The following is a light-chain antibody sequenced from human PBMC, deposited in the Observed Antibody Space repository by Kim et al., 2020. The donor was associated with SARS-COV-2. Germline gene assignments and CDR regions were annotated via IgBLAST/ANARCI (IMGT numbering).Light chain of an antibody. J-gene: IGKJ1*01. CDR2: GAS. V-gene: IGKV3-20*01. Sequence: SPGERATRSCRASQGVTSRNLAWYQQKPGQAPRLLIYGASSRAIGIPDRFSGSGSGTDFTLIITRLEPEDFAVYYCQQYGSSPRTFGQGTKVDIK. CDR1: QGVTSRN. CDR3: QQYGSSPRT.